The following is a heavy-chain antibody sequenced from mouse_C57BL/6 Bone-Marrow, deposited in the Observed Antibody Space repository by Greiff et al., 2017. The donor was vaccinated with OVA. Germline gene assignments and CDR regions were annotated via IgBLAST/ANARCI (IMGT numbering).Heavy chain of an antibody. CDR1: GYTFTSYW. J-gene: IGHJ2*01. V-gene: IGHV1-69*01. CDR3: ASYDSNSDY. D-gene: IGHD1-1*01. CDR2: IDPSDSYT. Sequence: QVQLQQPGAELVMPGASVKLSCKASGYTFTSYWMHWVKQRPGQGLEWIGEIDPSDSYTNYNQKFKGKSTWTVDKSSSTAYMQLSSLTSEDSAVYYCASYDSNSDYWGQGTTLTVSS.